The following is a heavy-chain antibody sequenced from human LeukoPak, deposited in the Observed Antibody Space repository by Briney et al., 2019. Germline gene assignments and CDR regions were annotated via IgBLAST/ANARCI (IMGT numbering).Heavy chain of an antibody. CDR2: IYYSGST. CDR1: GGSISSGDYY. V-gene: IGHV4-30-4*08. J-gene: IGHJ5*02. CDR3: ARVRMITFGGVIASNWFDP. Sequence: PSETLSLTCTVSGGSISSGDYYWSWIRQPPGKGLEWIGYIYYSGSTYYNPSLKSRVTISVDTSKNQFSLKLSSVTAADTAVYYCARVRMITFGGVIASNWFDPWGQGTLVTVSS. D-gene: IGHD3-16*02.